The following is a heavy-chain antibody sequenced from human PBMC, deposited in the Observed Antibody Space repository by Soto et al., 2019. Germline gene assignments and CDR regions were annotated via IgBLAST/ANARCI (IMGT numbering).Heavy chain of an antibody. CDR2: ISNNNDAI. D-gene: IGHD3-10*01. V-gene: IGHV3-48*01. J-gene: IGHJ4*02. CDR3: ASVLGSRRSGSYPSY. Sequence: EVQLVESGGGLVQPGGSLRLPCAASGFSISDCSMNWVRRAPGKGLEWISYISNNNDAIYYADSVKGRFTISRDNAKDSLYLQMNSLRAEDTALYYCASVLGSRRSGSYPSYWGQGTLVTVSS. CDR1: GFSISDCS.